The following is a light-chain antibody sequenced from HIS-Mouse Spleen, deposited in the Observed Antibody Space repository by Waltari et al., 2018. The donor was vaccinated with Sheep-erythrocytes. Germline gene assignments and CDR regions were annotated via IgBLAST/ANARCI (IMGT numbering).Light chain of an antibody. Sequence: QSALTQPASVSGSPGQSITISCTGTSSDVGCYNYVSWYQQHPGNAPKFMIYEVSNRPSGVSNRFSGSKSGNTASLTISGRQAEEEADYYCSSYTSSSTLVFGGGTKLTVL. CDR1: SSDVGCYNY. V-gene: IGLV2-14*01. CDR2: EVS. J-gene: IGLJ2*01. CDR3: SSYTSSSTLV.